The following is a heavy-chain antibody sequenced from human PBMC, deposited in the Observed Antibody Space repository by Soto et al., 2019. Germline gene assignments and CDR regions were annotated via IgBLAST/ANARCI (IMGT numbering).Heavy chain of an antibody. J-gene: IGHJ6*02. CDR3: ARVVVDVYYYYGMDV. CDR2: IKQDGSEK. V-gene: IGHV3-7*01. Sequence: GGSLRLSCAASGFTFSSYWMSWVRQAPGKGLEWVANIKQDGSEKYYVDSVKGRFTISRDNAKNSLYLQMNSLRAEDTAVYYCARVVVDVYYYYGMDVWGQGTTVTVSS. CDR1: GFTFSSYW. D-gene: IGHD2-15*01.